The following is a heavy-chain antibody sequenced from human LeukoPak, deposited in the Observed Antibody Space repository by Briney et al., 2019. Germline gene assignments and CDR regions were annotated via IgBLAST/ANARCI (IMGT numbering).Heavy chain of an antibody. D-gene: IGHD2-2*01. Sequence: ASVKVSCKASGGSFSSYAISWVRQAPGQGLEWMGCINVYNGNTNYAQKFQGRITMTRDTSTSTAYMELRSLKSDDTAVYYCARGLVVPAAMGEFDYWGQGTLIAVSS. J-gene: IGHJ4*02. CDR2: INVYNGNT. CDR1: GGSFSSYA. V-gene: IGHV1-18*01. CDR3: ARGLVVPAAMGEFDY.